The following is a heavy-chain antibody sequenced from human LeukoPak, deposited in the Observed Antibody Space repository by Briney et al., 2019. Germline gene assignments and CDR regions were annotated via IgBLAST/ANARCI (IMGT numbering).Heavy chain of an antibody. V-gene: IGHV1-2*02. CDR2: INPDSGGT. J-gene: IGHJ4*01. CDR1: AYTFIGYS. D-gene: IGHD6-19*01. CDR3: AREGSGWYWNFDY. Sequence: GASVRDSCKVSAYTFIGYSCHWVRQAPGQGLEWMGWINPDSGGTNYAQKFQGRVTMTRDTSISTAYMEVSRLRSDDTAVYYCAREGSGWYWNFDYWGHGTLVTVSS.